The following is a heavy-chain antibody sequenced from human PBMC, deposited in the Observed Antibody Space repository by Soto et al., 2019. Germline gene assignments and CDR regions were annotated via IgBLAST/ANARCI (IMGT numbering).Heavy chain of an antibody. CDR1: GGSFNNYV. D-gene: IGHD4-17*01. Sequence: QVQLVQSGAEVRKPGSSVKVSCEASGGSFNNYVISWLRQAPGQGLEWMGGIIPNYEAANYAQKFRGRLTITADKATNTGYMELNSVRPEDTATDYGARYWNAGTLYGSFDSWGQGTTVIVS. CDR2: IIPNYEAA. CDR3: ARYWNAGTLYGSFDS. V-gene: IGHV1-69*06. J-gene: IGHJ3*02.